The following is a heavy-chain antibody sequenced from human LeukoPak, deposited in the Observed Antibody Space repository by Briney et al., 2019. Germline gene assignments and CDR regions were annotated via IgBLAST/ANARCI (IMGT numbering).Heavy chain of an antibody. CDR3: ATVSPSDF. Sequence: GGSLRLSCAASGFTFSSYSMNWVRQAPGKGLEWVSSITTGSSYRYYADSVKGRFTISRDNAQNSLYLQMNSLRAEDTAVYYCATVSPSDFWGQGTLVTVSS. CDR2: ITTGSSYR. V-gene: IGHV3-21*01. CDR1: GFTFSSYS. J-gene: IGHJ4*02.